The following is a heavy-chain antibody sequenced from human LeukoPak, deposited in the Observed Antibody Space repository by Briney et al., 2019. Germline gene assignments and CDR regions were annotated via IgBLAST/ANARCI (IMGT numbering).Heavy chain of an antibody. J-gene: IGHJ4*02. CDR1: GGSISSYY. CDR2: IYYSGST. CDR3: ARGSPAAPLDY. V-gene: IGHV4-59*01. Sequence: PSETLSLTCTVSGGSISSYYWSWIRQPPGKGLEWIGYIYYSGSTNYNPPLKSRVTISVDTSKNQFSLKLNSVTAADTAVYYCARGSPAAPLDYWGQGTLVTVSS. D-gene: IGHD6-25*01.